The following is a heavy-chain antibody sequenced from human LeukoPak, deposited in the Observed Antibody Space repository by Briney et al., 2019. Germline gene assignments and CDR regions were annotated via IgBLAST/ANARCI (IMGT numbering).Heavy chain of an antibody. V-gene: IGHV3-30*04. CDR3: AKDRFLEWLSDY. J-gene: IGHJ4*02. D-gene: IGHD3-3*01. CDR2: ISYDGSNK. CDR1: GFTFSSYA. Sequence: GGSLRLSCAASGFTFSSYAMHWVRQAPGKGLEWVAVISYDGSNKYYADSVKGRFTISRDNSKNTLYLQMNSLRAEDTAVYYCAKDRFLEWLSDYWGQGTLVTVSS.